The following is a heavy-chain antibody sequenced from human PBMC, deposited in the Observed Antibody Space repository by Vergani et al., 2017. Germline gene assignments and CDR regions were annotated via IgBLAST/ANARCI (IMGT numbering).Heavy chain of an antibody. CDR3: AKDRRIAARIYYYYIDV. CDR2: ISYDGSTK. J-gene: IGHJ6*03. D-gene: IGHD6-6*01. V-gene: IGHV3-30*18. Sequence: QVQLVESGGGVVQPGRSLRLSCAASVFTFSSYGMHWVRQAPGKGLEWVAVISYDGSTKYYADSVKGRFTISRDNSKNTLYLQMNSLRAEDTAVYYWAKDRRIAARIYYYYIDVWGKGTTVTVSS. CDR1: VFTFSSYG.